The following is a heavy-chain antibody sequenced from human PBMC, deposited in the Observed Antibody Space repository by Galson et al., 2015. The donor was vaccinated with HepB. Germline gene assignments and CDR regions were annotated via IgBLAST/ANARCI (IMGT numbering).Heavy chain of an antibody. CDR3: ARAGRYSSRYFDY. CDR2: ISYSGST. D-gene: IGHD6-13*01. J-gene: IGHJ4*02. Sequence: SETLSLTCTVSGGSISSSSSSWGWIRQPPGKGLEWIGSISYSGSTYYNPSLRSRVTISLDTSKNQFSLKLSSVTAADTAVHYCARAGRYSSRYFDYWGQGTLVTVAS. V-gene: IGHV4-39*01. CDR1: GGSISSSSSS.